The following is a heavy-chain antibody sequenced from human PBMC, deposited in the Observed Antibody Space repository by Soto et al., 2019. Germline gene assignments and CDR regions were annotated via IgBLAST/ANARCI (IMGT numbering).Heavy chain of an antibody. Sequence: QVQLVKSGAEVKKPGASVKISCKASGYTFTNYDINWVRQATGQGLEWMGWMNPNSGNTGYAQKFQGRVTMTRNTSISTAYMELSSLRSEDTAVYYFARELTVAGNDYWGQGTLVTVSS. J-gene: IGHJ4*02. D-gene: IGHD6-19*01. CDR2: MNPNSGNT. CDR1: GYTFTNYD. CDR3: ARELTVAGNDY. V-gene: IGHV1-8*01.